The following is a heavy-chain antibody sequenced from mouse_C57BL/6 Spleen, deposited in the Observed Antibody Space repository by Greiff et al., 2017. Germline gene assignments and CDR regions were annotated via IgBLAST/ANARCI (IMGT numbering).Heavy chain of an antibody. Sequence: EVNVVESGGGLVQPGGSLKLSCAASGFTFSDYYMYWVRQTPEKRLEWVAYISNGGGSTYYPDTVKGRFTISRDNAKNTLYLQMSRLKSEDTSMYYCASPDGGFAYWGQGTLVTVSA. V-gene: IGHV5-12*01. CDR2: ISNGGGST. J-gene: IGHJ3*01. CDR3: ASPDGGFAY. CDR1: GFTFSDYY.